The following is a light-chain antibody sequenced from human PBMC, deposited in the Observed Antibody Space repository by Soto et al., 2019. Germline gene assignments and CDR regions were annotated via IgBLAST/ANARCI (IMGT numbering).Light chain of an antibody. CDR2: GAS. Sequence: EIVLTQSPGTLSLSPGERATLSCRASHSVSRTYLAWYQQKPGQAPRLLIYGASTRATDMPGTFSGRGSGTDFTLTISRLEPEDYAVYYCQQYGSSSTFGQGTKVDIK. CDR3: QQYGSSST. V-gene: IGKV3-20*01. CDR1: HSVSRTY. J-gene: IGKJ1*01.